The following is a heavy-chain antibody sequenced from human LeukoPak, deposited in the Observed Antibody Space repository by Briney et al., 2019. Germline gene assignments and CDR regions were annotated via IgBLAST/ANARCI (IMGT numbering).Heavy chain of an antibody. D-gene: IGHD5-18*01. J-gene: IGHJ3*02. CDR3: AKAFREFGSSSSYSSFDT. CDR1: GSTVSSNY. Sequence: GGSLRLSCAASGSTVSSNYMSWVRQAPGKGLEWVSVIYSAGNTYYADSVKGRFTISRHNSKNTLYLQMNSLRAEDTAVYFCAKAFREFGSSSSYSSFDTWGQGTMVTVSS. CDR2: IYSAGNT. V-gene: IGHV3-53*04.